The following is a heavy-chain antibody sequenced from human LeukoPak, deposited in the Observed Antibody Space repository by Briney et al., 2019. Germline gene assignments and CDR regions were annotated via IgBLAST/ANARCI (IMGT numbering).Heavy chain of an antibody. CDR3: ARAGLELVQPYFVY. Sequence: SETLSLTCTVSGGSISSGSYYWSWIRQPAGKGLEWIGRIYTSGSTNYNPSLKSRVTISVDTSKNQFSLKLSSVTAADTAVYYCARAGLELVQPYFVYWGQGTLVTVSS. J-gene: IGHJ4*02. V-gene: IGHV4-61*02. CDR2: IYTSGST. CDR1: GGSISSGSYY. D-gene: IGHD1-7*01.